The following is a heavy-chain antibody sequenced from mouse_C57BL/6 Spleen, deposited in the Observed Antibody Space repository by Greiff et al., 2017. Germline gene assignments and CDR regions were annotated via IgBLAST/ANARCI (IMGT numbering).Heavy chain of an antibody. CDR2: IDPETGGT. V-gene: IGHV1-15*01. J-gene: IGHJ3*01. D-gene: IGHD2-2*01. CDR3: ARGEGDDGAWFAY. Sequence: QVQLQQSGAELVRPGASVTLSCKASGYTFTDYEMHWVKQTPVHGLEWIGAIDPETGGTAYNQKFKGKAILTADKSSSTAYMQLRSLTSEDSAVYYCARGEGDDGAWFAYWGQGTLVTVSA. CDR1: GYTFTDYE.